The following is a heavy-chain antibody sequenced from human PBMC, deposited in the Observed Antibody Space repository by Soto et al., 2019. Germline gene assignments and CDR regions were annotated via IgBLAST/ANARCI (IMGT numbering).Heavy chain of an antibody. J-gene: IGHJ4*02. D-gene: IGHD3-10*01. Sequence: QLQLQESGPGLVKPSETLSLTCTVSGGSIRSSNYYWGCIRQPPGKGLEWIGSIYDSGSTYYKPSLKSRVTISVDTSKNQFSLRLNSVTAADTAVYYCARISSFGEVDYWGQGTLITVSS. CDR2: IYDSGST. V-gene: IGHV4-39*01. CDR1: GGSIRSSNYY. CDR3: ARISSFGEVDY.